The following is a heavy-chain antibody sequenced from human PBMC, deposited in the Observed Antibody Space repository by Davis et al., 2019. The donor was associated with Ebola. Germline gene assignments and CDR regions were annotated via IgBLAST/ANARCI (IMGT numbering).Heavy chain of an antibody. CDR3: ARDGRDFWSGYYDYYYGMDV. Sequence: ASVKVSCKASGYTFTSYYMHWVRQAPGQGLEWMGLINPSGGSTSYAQKFQGRVTMTRDTSTSTAYMELSSLRSEDTAVYYCARDGRDFWSGYYDYYYGMDVWGQGTTVTVSS. V-gene: IGHV1-46*01. CDR1: GYTFTSYY. D-gene: IGHD3-3*01. J-gene: IGHJ6*02. CDR2: INPSGGST.